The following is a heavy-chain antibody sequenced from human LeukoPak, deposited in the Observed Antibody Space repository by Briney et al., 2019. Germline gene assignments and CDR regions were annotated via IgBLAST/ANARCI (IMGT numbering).Heavy chain of an antibody. CDR2: ISPSSSYI. Sequence: PGGSLRLSCAGSGFTFSSYETNWVRQAPGKGLEWVSSISPSSSYIYYADSVNGRFTIYRDNAKNSLYLQMNSLRAEDTAVYYCARVVPYYSDSSGYSLDSWGQGALVTVSS. CDR3: ARVVPYYSDSSGYSLDS. J-gene: IGHJ4*02. CDR1: GFTFSSYE. D-gene: IGHD3-22*01. V-gene: IGHV3-21*01.